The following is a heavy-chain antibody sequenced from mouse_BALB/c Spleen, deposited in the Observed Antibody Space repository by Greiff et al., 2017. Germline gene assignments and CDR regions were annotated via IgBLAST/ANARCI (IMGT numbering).Heavy chain of an antibody. CDR1: GYTFTSYV. V-gene: IGHV1-14*01. CDR2: INPYNDGT. J-gene: IGHJ4*01. D-gene: IGHD4-1*01. CDR3: ARTGSGMDY. Sequence: QLQESGPELVKPGASVKMSCKASGYTFTSYVMHWVKQKPGQGLEWIGYINPYNDGTKFNEKFKGKATLTSDKSSSTAYMELSSLTSEDSAVYHCARTGSGMDYWGQGTSVTVSS.